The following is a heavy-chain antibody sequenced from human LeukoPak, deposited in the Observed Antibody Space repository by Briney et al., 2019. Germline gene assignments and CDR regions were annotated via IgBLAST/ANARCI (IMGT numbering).Heavy chain of an antibody. J-gene: IGHJ4*02. CDR1: GYTFTSYG. Sequence: ASVKVSCKASGYTFTSYGISWVRQAPGQGLEWMGWISAYNGNTNYAQKLQGRVTMTTDTSTSTAYMELRSLRSDDTAVYYCARDGPSNHITISPIGIDYWGQGTLVTVSS. V-gene: IGHV1-18*01. CDR3: ARDGPSNHITISPIGIDY. D-gene: IGHD3-9*01. CDR2: ISAYNGNT.